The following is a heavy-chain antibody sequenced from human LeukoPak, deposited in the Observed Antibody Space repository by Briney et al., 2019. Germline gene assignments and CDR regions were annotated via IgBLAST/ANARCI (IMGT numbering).Heavy chain of an antibody. D-gene: IGHD4-23*01. CDR2: IYYSGST. Sequence: SETLSLTCTVSGGSISSYYWSWIRQPPGKGLEWIGYIYYSGSTNYNPSLKSRVTISVDTSKNQISLRLTSVTAADTAVYYCARDLDYGGNAAFDFWGQGTLVTVSS. CDR1: GGSISSYY. J-gene: IGHJ4*02. CDR3: ARDLDYGGNAAFDF. V-gene: IGHV4-59*12.